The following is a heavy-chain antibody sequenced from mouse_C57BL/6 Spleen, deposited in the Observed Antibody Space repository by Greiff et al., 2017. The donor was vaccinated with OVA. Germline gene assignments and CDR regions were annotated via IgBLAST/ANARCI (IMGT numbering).Heavy chain of an antibody. J-gene: IGHJ2*01. D-gene: IGHD2-1*01. CDR3: ARSRGNYGLDY. Sequence: VQLQQPGAELVRPGSSVKLSCKASGYTFTSYWMHWVKQRPIQGLEWIGNIDPSDSEPHYNQKFKDKATLTVDKSSSTAYMQLSSLTSEDSAVYYCARSRGNYGLDYWGQGTTLTVSS. V-gene: IGHV1-52*01. CDR1: GYTFTSYW. CDR2: IDPSDSEP.